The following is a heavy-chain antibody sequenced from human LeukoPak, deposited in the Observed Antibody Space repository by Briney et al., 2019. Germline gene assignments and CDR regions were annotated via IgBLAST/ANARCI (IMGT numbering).Heavy chain of an antibody. CDR1: GGTFSSYA. Sequence: GASVKVSCKASGGTFSSYAISWVRQAPGQGLEWMGGIIPIFGTANYAQKFQGRVTITADKSTSTAYMELSSLRSEDTAVYYCHAYCGGDCYPYPFDYWGQGTLVTVSS. CDR3: HAYCGGDCYPYPFDY. V-gene: IGHV1-69*06. D-gene: IGHD2-21*02. CDR2: IIPIFGTA. J-gene: IGHJ4*02.